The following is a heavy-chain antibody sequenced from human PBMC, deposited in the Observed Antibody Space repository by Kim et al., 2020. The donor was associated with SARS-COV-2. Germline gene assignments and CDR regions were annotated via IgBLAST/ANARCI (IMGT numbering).Heavy chain of an antibody. J-gene: IGHJ4*02. Sequence: SETLSLTCTVSGGSVSSATYYWSWIRQPPGKGLEWIAYIYYTGSTNFNPSLKSRATISVDTSKNQLSLKLSSVTAADTAVYYCARVNYASGRNFDYWGQGTLVTVSS. V-gene: IGHV4-61*01. CDR2: IYYTGST. CDR1: GGSVSSATYY. CDR3: ARVNYASGRNFDY. D-gene: IGHD3-10*01.